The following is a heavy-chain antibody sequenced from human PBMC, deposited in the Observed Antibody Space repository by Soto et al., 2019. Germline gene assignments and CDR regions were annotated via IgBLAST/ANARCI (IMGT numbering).Heavy chain of an antibody. D-gene: IGHD3-22*01. CDR1: GYTFTSYG. CDR2: ISVYNGNT. V-gene: IGHV1-18*01. Sequence: QVQLVQSGAEVKKSGASVRVSCKTSGYTFTSYGITWVRQAPGQGLEWMGMISVYNGNTNYAQKFQGRVTMTRDTSTSTAYLELRNLGYDDTAQYFCATCDSRGYDQPAVYWGQGTTVTVSS. J-gene: IGHJ4*02. CDR3: ATCDSRGYDQPAVY.